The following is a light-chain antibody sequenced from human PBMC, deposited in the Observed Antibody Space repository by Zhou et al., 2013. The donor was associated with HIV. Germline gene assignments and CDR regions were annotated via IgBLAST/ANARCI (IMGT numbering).Light chain of an antibody. CDR3: QQYGNSPLT. J-gene: IGKJ4*01. V-gene: IGKV3-20*01. CDR2: GAS. Sequence: EIVLTQSPGTLSLSPGGRATLSCRASQSVSSTHLAWYQQRPGQAPRLLISGASNRATGIPDRFSGSGSGTDFTLTISRLEPEDFVVYYCQQYGNSPLTFGGGTKVEIK. CDR1: QSVSSTH.